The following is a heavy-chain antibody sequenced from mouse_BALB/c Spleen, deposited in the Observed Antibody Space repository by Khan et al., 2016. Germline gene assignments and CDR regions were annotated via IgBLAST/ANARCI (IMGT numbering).Heavy chain of an antibody. D-gene: IGHD2-1*01. CDR3: ARGGYGNYVFAY. Sequence: QVQLKQSGAELARPGASVKLSCKASGYTFTSYWMQWVKQRPGKGLQWIGTIYPGDGDTRYTQKFKGKATLTADKSSSTAYMQLSSLASEDSAVYYCARGGYGNYVFAYWGQGTLVTVSA. CDR2: IYPGDGDT. V-gene: IGHV1-87*01. CDR1: GYTFTSYW. J-gene: IGHJ3*01.